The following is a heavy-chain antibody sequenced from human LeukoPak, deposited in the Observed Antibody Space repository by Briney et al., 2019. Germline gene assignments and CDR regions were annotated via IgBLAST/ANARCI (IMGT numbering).Heavy chain of an antibody. V-gene: IGHV3-11*05. CDR1: GFTFSDYS. D-gene: IGHD4-17*01. CDR2: ISSGSGYT. J-gene: IGHJ4*02. Sequence: SGGSLRLSCAASGFTFSDYSMSWIRQAPGKGLEWVSYISSGSGYTNYADSVKGRFTISRDNAKNSLYLQMNSLRAEDTAVYYCARDKSYGDSEDYWGQGTLVTVSS. CDR3: ARDKSYGDSEDY.